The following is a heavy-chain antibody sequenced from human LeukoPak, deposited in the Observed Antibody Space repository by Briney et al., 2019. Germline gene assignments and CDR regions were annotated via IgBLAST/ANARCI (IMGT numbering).Heavy chain of an antibody. CDR3: AKRYCSSTTCYDDRGAFDY. J-gene: IGHJ4*02. D-gene: IGHD2-2*01. V-gene: IGHV4-4*07. CDR1: GGSISNFY. CDR2: IFTRGST. Sequence: SETLSLTCTVSGGSISNFYWSWIRQPAGKGLEWIGRIFTRGSTNYNPSLKSRVTMSVDTSKNQFSVKLNSVTAADTAVYYCAKRYCSSTTCYDDRGAFDYWGQGTLVTVSS.